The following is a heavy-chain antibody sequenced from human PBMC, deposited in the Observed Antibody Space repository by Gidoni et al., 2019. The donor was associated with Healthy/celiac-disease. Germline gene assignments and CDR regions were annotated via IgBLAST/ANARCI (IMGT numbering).Heavy chain of an antibody. CDR3: ARDPQYCSSTSCPYGMDV. V-gene: IGHV3-21*01. Sequence: EVKLVESGGGLVKPGGSLRLSRAASGFTFSSKSMKWVRQASWKGLEWVSSISSSSSYIYYADSVKGRFTISRDNAKNSLYLQMDSLRAEDTAVYYCARDPQYCSSTSCPYGMDVWGQGTTVTVSS. J-gene: IGHJ6*02. D-gene: IGHD2-2*01. CDR1: GFTFSSKS. CDR2: ISSSSSYI.